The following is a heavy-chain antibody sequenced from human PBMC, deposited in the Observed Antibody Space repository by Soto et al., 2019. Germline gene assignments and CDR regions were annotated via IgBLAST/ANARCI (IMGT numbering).Heavy chain of an antibody. V-gene: IGHV3-30-3*02. CDR2: ISSDGDKK. Sequence: GGSLRLSCAASGFSLTSYTIHWVRQSPGKGLDWVTFISSDGDKKLYADSVKGRFTVSRDDSKNTVFLQMSSLSPADTAIYYCATERYSYGRYLDFWGHGT. CDR3: ATERYSYGRYLDF. J-gene: IGHJ4*01. D-gene: IGHD5-18*01. CDR1: GFSLTSYT.